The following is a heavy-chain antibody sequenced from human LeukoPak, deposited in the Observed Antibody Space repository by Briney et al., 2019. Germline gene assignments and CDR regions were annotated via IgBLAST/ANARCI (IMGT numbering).Heavy chain of an antibody. CDR1: GFTFSSYW. J-gene: IGHJ5*02. CDR3: ARDAGAGTQRDGWFDP. V-gene: IGHV3-7*01. Sequence: GGSLRLSCAASGFTFSSYWMSWVRQAPGKGLEWVANIKQDGSEKYYVDSVKGRFTISRDNAKNSLYLQMNSLGADDTAVYYCARDAGAGTQRDGWFDPWGEGTLVTVSS. D-gene: IGHD4/OR15-4a*01. CDR2: IKQDGSEK.